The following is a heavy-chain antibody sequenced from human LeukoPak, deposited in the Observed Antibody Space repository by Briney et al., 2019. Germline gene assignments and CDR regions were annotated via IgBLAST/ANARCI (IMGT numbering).Heavy chain of an antibody. J-gene: IGHJ4*02. V-gene: IGHV3-30*04. CDR3: ARDLDSSGYYYDY. CDR1: GFTFSSYA. Sequence: GGSLRLSCAASGFTFSSYAMHWVRQAPGKGLEWVAVISYDGGNKYYADSVKGRFTISRDNSKNTLYLQMNSLRAEDTAVYYCARDLDSSGYYYDYWGQGTLVTVSS. CDR2: ISYDGGNK. D-gene: IGHD3-22*01.